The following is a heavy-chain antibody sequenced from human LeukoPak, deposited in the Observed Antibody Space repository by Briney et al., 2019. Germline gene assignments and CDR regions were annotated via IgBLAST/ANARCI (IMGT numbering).Heavy chain of an antibody. CDR2: MYYTGAT. CDR3: SSYYRDNGYHY. J-gene: IGHJ4*02. CDR1: GGSISSGGYY. D-gene: IGHD5-12*01. V-gene: IGHV4-39*01. Sequence: ASEALSLTCTVSGGSISSGGYYWGWIRQPPGKGLEWIGTMYYTGATYYNPSLKSRVTISVDTSKNQFSLRLSSVTAADTAVYYCSSYYRDNGYHYWGQGTLVTVSS.